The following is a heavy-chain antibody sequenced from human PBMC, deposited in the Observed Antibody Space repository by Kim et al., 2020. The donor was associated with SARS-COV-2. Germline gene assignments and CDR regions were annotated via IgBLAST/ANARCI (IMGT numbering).Heavy chain of an antibody. J-gene: IGHJ6*02. V-gene: IGHV4-59*13. CDR1: GGSISSYY. Sequence: SETLSLTCTVSGGSISSYYWSWIRQPPRKGLEWIGYIYYSGSTNYNPSLKSRVTISVDTSKNQFSLKLSSVTAADTAVYYCASARRDYGDYGPDYYYYGMDVWGQGTTVTVSS. D-gene: IGHD4-17*01. CDR3: ASARRDYGDYGPDYYYYGMDV. CDR2: IYYSGST.